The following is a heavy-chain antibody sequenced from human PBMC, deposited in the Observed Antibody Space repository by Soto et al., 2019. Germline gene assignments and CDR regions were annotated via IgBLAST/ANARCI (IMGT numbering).Heavy chain of an antibody. CDR3: ARAHPDIEENYFDY. V-gene: IGHV3-30-3*01. J-gene: IGHJ4*02. CDR1: GFTFSSYA. CDR2: ISYDGSNK. Sequence: QVQLVESGGGVVQPGRSLRLSCAASGFTFSSYAMHWVRQAPGKGLEWVAVISYDGSNKYYADSVKGRFTISRDNSKNTLYLQMNSLRAEDTAVYYCARAHPDIEENYFDYWGQGTLVTVSS.